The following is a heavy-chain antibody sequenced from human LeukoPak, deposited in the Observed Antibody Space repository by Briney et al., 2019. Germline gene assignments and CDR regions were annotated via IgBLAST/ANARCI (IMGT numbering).Heavy chain of an antibody. CDR1: GYTFTSYD. CDR3: ARPPSSGGYYYYYGMDV. CDR2: MNPNSGNT. V-gene: IGHV1-8*01. J-gene: IGHJ6*02. D-gene: IGHD6-25*01. Sequence: ASVKVSCKASGYTFTSYDINWLRQATGQGLEWMGWMNPNSGNTGYAQKFQGRVTMTRDTSISTAYMELSSLRSEDTAVYYCARPPSSGGYYYYYGMDVWGQGTTVTASS.